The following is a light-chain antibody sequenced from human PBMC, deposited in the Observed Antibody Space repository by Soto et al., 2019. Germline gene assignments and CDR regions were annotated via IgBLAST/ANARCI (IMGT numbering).Light chain of an antibody. CDR2: DVS. Sequence: QSALTQPASVSGSPGQSITISCTGTSSDVGGYNYVSWYQQHPGKAPKLMIYDVSNRPSGVSNLFSGSKSGNTAYLTISGLQAEDEDDYYCSAYTSSSTSVVFGGGTKLTVL. J-gene: IGLJ2*01. CDR1: SSDVGGYNY. V-gene: IGLV2-14*01. CDR3: SAYTSSSTSVV.